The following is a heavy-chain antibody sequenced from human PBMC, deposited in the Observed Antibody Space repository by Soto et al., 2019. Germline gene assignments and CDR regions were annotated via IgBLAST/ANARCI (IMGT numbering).Heavy chain of an antibody. Sequence: GGSLRLSCVASGFSFSSHGMRWVRQAPGKRLEWVSVIWSDATNTYYIDSVKGRFTISRDNSKSTLFLQMNSLRAEDTAVYYCARNEGQFLAHIDYWGQGTLVTVSS. V-gene: IGHV3-33*01. CDR2: IWSDATNT. CDR1: GFSFSSHG. D-gene: IGHD2-21*01. J-gene: IGHJ4*02. CDR3: ARNEGQFLAHIDY.